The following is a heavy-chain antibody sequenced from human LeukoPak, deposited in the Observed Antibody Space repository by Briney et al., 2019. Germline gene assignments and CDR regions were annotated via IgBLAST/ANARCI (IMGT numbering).Heavy chain of an antibody. CDR3: ARAGHSSGYYYYMDV. CDR1: GGSISSYY. CDR2: IYYSGST. D-gene: IGHD6-19*01. J-gene: IGHJ6*03. V-gene: IGHV4-59*01. Sequence: SETLSLTCTVSGGSISSYYWSWIRQPPGKGLEWIGYIYYSGSTNYNPSLKSRVTISVDTSKNQFSLKLSSVTAADTAVYYCARAGHSSGYYYYMDVWCKGTTVTVSS.